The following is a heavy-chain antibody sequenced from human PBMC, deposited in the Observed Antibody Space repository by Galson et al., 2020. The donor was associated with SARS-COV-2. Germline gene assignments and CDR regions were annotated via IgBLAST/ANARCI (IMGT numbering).Heavy chain of an antibody. V-gene: IGHV1-24*01. Sequence: ASAKVSCKVSGYTLTELSMHWVRQAPGQGLEWMGGFDPEDGETIYAQKFQARVTTTEDTSTHTAYMELSSLRSEDTAVSYCATAFPRVGANSEGIEGDYYYGMDVGGQGTKVPVSA. J-gene: IGHJ6*01. CDR2: FDPEDGET. CDR1: GYTLTELS. CDR3: ATAFPRVGANSEGIEGDYYYGMDV. D-gene: IGHD1-26*01.